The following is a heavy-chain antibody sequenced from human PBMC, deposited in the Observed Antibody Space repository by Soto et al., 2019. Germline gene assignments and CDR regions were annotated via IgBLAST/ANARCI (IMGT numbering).Heavy chain of an antibody. CDR3: ARPVEMATISRSYLFY. V-gene: IGHV1-69*13. CDR2: IIPIFGTP. CDR1: GGTFTNYA. Sequence: SVKVSCKASGGTFTNYAINWVRQAPGQGLEWMGGIIPIFGTPNYAQKFQGRVTITADESTSTAYLDLSSLRSEDTAVYYCARPVEMATISRSYLFYWGQGTLVTVSS. D-gene: IGHD5-12*01. J-gene: IGHJ4*02.